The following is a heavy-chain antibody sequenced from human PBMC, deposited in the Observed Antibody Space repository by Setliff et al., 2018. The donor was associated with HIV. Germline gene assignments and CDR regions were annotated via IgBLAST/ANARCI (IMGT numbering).Heavy chain of an antibody. Sequence: PSETLSLTCTVSGGSISTYYWSWIRQPPGKRLEWIGCIYYSGSTNYNPSLKSRVTISVDTSKNQFSLKLTSVTAADTAVYYCARDRPSSSWYFNAFDIWGQGTMVTVSS. V-gene: IGHV4-59*01. CDR3: ARDRPSSSWYFNAFDI. CDR1: GGSISTYY. D-gene: IGHD6-13*01. J-gene: IGHJ3*02. CDR2: IYYSGST.